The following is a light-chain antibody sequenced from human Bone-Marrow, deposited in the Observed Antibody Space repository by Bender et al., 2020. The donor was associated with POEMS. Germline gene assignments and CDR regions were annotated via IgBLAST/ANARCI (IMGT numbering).Light chain of an antibody. CDR2: DAT. Sequence: QSALTQPASVSGSPGQSITISCTGTNSDIGGYRFVSWYQQSPGKVPQLLMFDATTRPSGVSDRFSGSRSGNTASLTISGLQAEDEADYYCSSYSSGSTLVVFGGGTKVTVL. J-gene: IGLJ3*02. CDR1: NSDIGGYRF. V-gene: IGLV2-14*03. CDR3: SSYSSGSTLVV.